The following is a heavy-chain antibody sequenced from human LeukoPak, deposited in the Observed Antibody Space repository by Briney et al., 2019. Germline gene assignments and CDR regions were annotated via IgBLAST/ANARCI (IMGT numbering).Heavy chain of an antibody. CDR1: GFTFDDYA. CDR3: AKGLYYDFWSGYSYYYYYMDV. D-gene: IGHD3-3*01. CDR2: ISWDGGST. V-gene: IGHV3-43D*03. Sequence: GGSLRLSCAASGFTFDDYAMHWVRQAPGKGLEWVSLISWDGGSTYYADSVKGRFTISRDNSKNSLYLQMNSLRAEDTALYYCAKGLYYDFWSGYSYYYYYMDVWGKGTTVTVSS. J-gene: IGHJ6*03.